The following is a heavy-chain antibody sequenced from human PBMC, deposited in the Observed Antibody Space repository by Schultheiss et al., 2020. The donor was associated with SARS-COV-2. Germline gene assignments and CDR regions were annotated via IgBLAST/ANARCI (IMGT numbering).Heavy chain of an antibody. CDR1: GGSFSGHY. Sequence: SQTLSLTCGVNGGSFSGHYWSWISQSPGKGLEWIGEINHSGSTNYNPSLMSRVTMSLDTSKNHFSLRLSSVTAADTAVYFCARDSSGYLGGWGQGTLVTVSS. V-gene: IGHV4-34*01. CDR3: ARDSSGYLGG. D-gene: IGHD3-22*01. CDR2: INHSGST. J-gene: IGHJ4*02.